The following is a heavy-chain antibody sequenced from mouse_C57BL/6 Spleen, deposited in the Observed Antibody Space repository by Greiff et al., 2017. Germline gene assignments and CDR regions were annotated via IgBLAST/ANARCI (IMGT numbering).Heavy chain of an antibody. D-gene: IGHD3-2*02. CDR2: ISSGSSTI. CDR1: GFTFSDYG. J-gene: IGHJ4*01. V-gene: IGHV5-17*01. Sequence: EVHLVESGGGLVKPGGSLKLSCAASGFTFSDYGMHWVRQAPEKGLEWVAYISSGSSTIYYADTVKGRFTISRDNAKNTLFLQMTSLRSEDTAMYYCARDSSGLYYAMDYWGQGTSVTVSS. CDR3: ARDSSGLYYAMDY.